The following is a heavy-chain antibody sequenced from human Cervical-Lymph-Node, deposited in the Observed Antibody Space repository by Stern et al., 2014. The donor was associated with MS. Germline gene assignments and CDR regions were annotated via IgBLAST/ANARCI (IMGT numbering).Heavy chain of an antibody. CDR2: IYPGDSYT. D-gene: IGHD6-13*01. CDR3: ARRPYSSSPLRFDY. Sequence: SFTSYWIGWVRQMPGKGLEWMGIIYPGDSYTTYSPSFQGQGTISADKSISTAYLQWSSLKASDTAMYYCARRPYSSSPLRFDYWGQGTLVTVSS. CDR1: SFTSYW. V-gene: IGHV5-51*01. J-gene: IGHJ4*02.